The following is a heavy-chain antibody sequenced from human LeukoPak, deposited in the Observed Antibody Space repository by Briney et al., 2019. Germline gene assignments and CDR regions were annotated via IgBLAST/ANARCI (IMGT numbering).Heavy chain of an antibody. CDR3: ARDLGREYSSGWYDY. Sequence: SETLSLTCAVSGGSISSGGYSWSWIRQPPGKGLEWIGYIYHSGSTYYNPSLKSRVTISVDTSKNQFSLKLSSVTAADTAVYYCARDLGREYSSGWYDYWGQGTLVTVSS. V-gene: IGHV4-30-2*01. CDR1: GGSISSGGYS. J-gene: IGHJ4*02. CDR2: IYHSGST. D-gene: IGHD6-19*01.